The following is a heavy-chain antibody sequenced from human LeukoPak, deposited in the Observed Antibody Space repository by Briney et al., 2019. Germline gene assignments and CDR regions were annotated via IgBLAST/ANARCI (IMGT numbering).Heavy chain of an antibody. J-gene: IGHJ5*02. D-gene: IGHD3-22*01. V-gene: IGHV4-31*03. CDR2: IYYSGST. CDR1: GGSISSGGYY. Sequence: TSETLSLTCTVSGGSISSGGYYWSWIRQHPGKGLEWIGYIYYSGSTYYNPSLKSRVTISVDTSKNQFSLKLSSVTAADTAVYYCARDYYDSSGFGNWFDPWGQGTLVTVSS. CDR3: ARDYYDSSGFGNWFDP.